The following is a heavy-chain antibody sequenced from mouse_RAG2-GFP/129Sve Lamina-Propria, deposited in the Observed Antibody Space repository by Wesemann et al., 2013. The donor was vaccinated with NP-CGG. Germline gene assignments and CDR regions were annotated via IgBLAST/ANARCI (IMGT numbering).Heavy chain of an antibody. CDR3: TYDEAWFAY. CDR2: IYPGSDNT. D-gene: IGHD2-12*01. Sequence: VKQRPGQGLEWIARIYPGSDNTYYNEKFKGKATLTAEKSSSTAYMQLSSLTSEDTAVYYCTYDEAWFAYWGQGTTLTVSS. V-gene: IGHV1-76*01. J-gene: IGHJ2*01.